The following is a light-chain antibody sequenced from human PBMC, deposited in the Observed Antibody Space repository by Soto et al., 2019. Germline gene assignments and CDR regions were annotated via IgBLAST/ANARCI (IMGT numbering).Light chain of an antibody. CDR2: AAS. Sequence: DIQMTQSPSSLSASVGDRVTIACRASQSISRYLNWYQQKPGKAPKLLIYAASSLQNGVPSRFSGSGSGTDYTLTISSLQPEDFVTYYCQQTYNNVTFGQGNKLEIK. CDR3: QQTYNNVT. V-gene: IGKV1-39*01. CDR1: QSISRY. J-gene: IGKJ2*01.